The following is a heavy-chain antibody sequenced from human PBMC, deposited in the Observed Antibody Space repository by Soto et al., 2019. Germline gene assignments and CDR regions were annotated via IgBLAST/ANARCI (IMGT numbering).Heavy chain of an antibody. CDR1: GFTFSSYA. V-gene: IGHV3-64D*06. D-gene: IGHD2-2*01. Sequence: GGSLRLSCSASGFTFSSYAMHWVRQAPGKGLEYVSAISSNGGSTYYADSVKSRFTISRDNSKNTLYLQMSSLRAEDTAVYYCVKMNRGSGTGAFDYWGQGTLVTVSS. CDR3: VKMNRGSGTGAFDY. CDR2: ISSNGGST. J-gene: IGHJ4*02.